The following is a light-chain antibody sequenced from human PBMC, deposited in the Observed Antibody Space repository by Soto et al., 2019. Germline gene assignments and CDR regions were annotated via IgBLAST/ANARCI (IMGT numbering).Light chain of an antibody. V-gene: IGLV2-14*01. CDR3: SSYTSSSTLV. J-gene: IGLJ3*02. Sequence: QSVLTQPASVSGSPGQSITISCSGTSSGVGGYKYVSWYQQHPGKAPKLMIYEVGNRPSGVSQRFSGSKSGNTASLTIFGLQAEDEADYYCSSYTSSSTLVFGGGTKLTVL. CDR1: SSGVGGYKY. CDR2: EVG.